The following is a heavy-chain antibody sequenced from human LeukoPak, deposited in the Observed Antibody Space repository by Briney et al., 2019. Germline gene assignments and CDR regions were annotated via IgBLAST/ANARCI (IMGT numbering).Heavy chain of an antibody. D-gene: IGHD3-9*01. CDR1: GFTFSDYY. CDR3: VRAVGGIRDFDWYNWFDP. J-gene: IGHJ5*02. Sequence: GGSLRLSCAASGFTFSDYYMSWIRQAPGNGLHWISYISSSSSYTNYADSVKGRFTISRDNAKNSLHLQMNSLRAEDTAVYFFVRAVGGIRDFDWYNWFDPWGQGTLVTVSS. CDR2: ISSSSSYT. V-gene: IGHV3-11*05.